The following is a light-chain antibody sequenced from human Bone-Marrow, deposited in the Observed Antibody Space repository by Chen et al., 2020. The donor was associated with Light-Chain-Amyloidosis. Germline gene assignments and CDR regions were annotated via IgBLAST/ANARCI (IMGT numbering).Light chain of an antibody. Sequence: QSALTQPASVSGSPGQSLTIPCTGTSAYVGAYNYVSWYQQHPGKAPKLLIYDVSNRPSGVSNRFSGSKSGNTASMTISGLQAEDEADYYCNSYTTSDTYVFGTGTEVTVL. J-gene: IGLJ1*01. V-gene: IGLV2-14*03. CDR3: NSYTTSDTYV. CDR1: SAYVGAYNY. CDR2: DVS.